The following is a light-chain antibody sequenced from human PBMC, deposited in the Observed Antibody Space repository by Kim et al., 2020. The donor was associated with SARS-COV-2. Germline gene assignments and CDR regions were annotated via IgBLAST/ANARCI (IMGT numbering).Light chain of an antibody. CDR3: QQYNDGPPYT. Sequence: SLGEPAPLSCRASHPVYINLPWYQQKPGQPPRRLIYGASNRATGVPVRFSGSGSGTEFTLTISGLQSEDFAVYSCQQYNDGPPYTFGPGTKVDIK. V-gene: IGKV3-15*01. CDR2: GAS. J-gene: IGKJ2*01. CDR1: HPVYIN.